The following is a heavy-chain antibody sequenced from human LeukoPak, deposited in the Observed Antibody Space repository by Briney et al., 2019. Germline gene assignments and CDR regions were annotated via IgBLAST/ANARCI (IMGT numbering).Heavy chain of an antibody. CDR1: GGSISSSGYY. V-gene: IGHV4-39*01. CDR3: ARARPPVYSSSWSRSPFDP. D-gene: IGHD6-13*01. J-gene: IGHJ5*02. CDR2: IYYSGST. Sequence: PSETLSLTCTVSGGSISSSGYYRGWIRQSPGKGLEWIGTIYYSGSTDYNPSLKSRVTMSVDTSKNQFSLKLSSVTAADTAVYYCARARPPVYSSSWSRSPFDPWGQGTLVTVSS.